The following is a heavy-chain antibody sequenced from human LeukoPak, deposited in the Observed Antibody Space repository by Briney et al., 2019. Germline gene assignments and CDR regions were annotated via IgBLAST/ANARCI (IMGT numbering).Heavy chain of an antibody. CDR3: ARWDRYCSSTSCYTNFDY. CDR1: GYTFTSYD. V-gene: IGHV1-8*01. Sequence: ASVTVSCKASGYTFTSYDINWVRQATGQGLEWMGWMNPNSGNTGYAQKFQGRVTMTRNTSINTAYMELSSLRSEDTAVYYCARWDRYCSSTSCYTNFDYWGQGTLVTVSS. D-gene: IGHD2-2*02. CDR2: MNPNSGNT. J-gene: IGHJ4*02.